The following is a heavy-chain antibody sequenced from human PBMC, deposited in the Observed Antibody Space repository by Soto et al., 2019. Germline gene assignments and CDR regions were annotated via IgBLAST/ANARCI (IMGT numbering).Heavy chain of an antibody. Sequence: QVQLVQSGAEVKKPGASVKVSCKASGYTFTSYAMHWVRQAPGQRLERMGWINAGNGNTKYSQKFQGRVTITRDTSASTAYMELSSLRSEDTAVYYCAREAVVVVAARGAFDIWGQGTMVTVSS. V-gene: IGHV1-3*01. D-gene: IGHD2-15*01. CDR2: INAGNGNT. J-gene: IGHJ3*02. CDR3: AREAVVVVAARGAFDI. CDR1: GYTFTSYA.